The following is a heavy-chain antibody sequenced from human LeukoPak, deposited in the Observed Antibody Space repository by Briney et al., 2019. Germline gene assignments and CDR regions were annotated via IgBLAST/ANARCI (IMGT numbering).Heavy chain of an antibody. D-gene: IGHD6-19*01. CDR3: ARDLVIAVAAPMDV. CDR2: ISYDGSNK. V-gene: IGHV3-30-3*01. CDR1: GFTFSSYA. J-gene: IGHJ6*04. Sequence: PGRSMRLSCAASGFTFSSYAMHWVRQAPGKGLEWVAVISYDGSNKYYADSVKGRFTISRDNSKNTLYLQMNSLRAEDTAVYYCARDLVIAVAAPMDVWGKGTTVTVSS.